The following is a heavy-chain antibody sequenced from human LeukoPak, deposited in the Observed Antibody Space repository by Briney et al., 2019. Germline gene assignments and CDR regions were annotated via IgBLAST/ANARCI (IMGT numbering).Heavy chain of an antibody. CDR2: IYYSGST. V-gene: IGHV4-59*01. CDR1: GGSISSYY. Sequence: SETLSLTCTVSGGSISSYYWTWIRQPPGKGLEWIGYIYYSGSTNYNPSLKSRVTISADTSKNQFSLKLSSVTAADTAVYYCARDLGGCGALDIWGQGTMVTVSS. D-gene: IGHD3-10*01. CDR3: ARDLGGCGALDI. J-gene: IGHJ3*02.